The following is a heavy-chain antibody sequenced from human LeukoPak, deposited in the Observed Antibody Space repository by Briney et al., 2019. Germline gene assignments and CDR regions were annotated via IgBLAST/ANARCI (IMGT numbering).Heavy chain of an antibody. CDR2: IYYSGST. D-gene: IGHD4-17*01. Sequence: SETLSLTCTVSGGSISSYYWSWIRQPLGKGLVWIGYIYYSGSTNYNPSLNSRVTISVDASKNQFSLKLSALTAADTAVSYCARGDYGTLDPWGQGTLVTVSS. CDR3: ARGDYGTLDP. CDR1: GGSISSYY. V-gene: IGHV4-59*12. J-gene: IGHJ5*02.